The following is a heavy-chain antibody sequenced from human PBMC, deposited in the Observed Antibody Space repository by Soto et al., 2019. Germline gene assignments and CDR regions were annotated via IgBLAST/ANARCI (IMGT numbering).Heavy chain of an antibody. Sequence: GGSLRLSCAASGFTFSSYAMSWVRQVPGKGLEWVSAISGSGGSTYYADSVKGRFTISRDNSKNTLYLQMNSLRAEDTAVYYCAKDKSNFGVVTVPNYGMDVWGQGTTVTVSS. J-gene: IGHJ6*02. V-gene: IGHV3-23*01. CDR1: GFTFSSYA. CDR3: AKDKSNFGVVTVPNYGMDV. CDR2: ISGSGGST. D-gene: IGHD3-3*02.